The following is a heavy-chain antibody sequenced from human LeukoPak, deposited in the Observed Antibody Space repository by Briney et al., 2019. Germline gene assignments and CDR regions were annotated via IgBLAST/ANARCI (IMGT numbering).Heavy chain of an antibody. CDR3: AKVAVVGATVSDFDY. CDR1: GFTFSSYG. V-gene: IGHV3-30*18. D-gene: IGHD1-26*01. J-gene: IGHJ4*02. Sequence: GGSLRLSCAASGFTFSSYGMHWVRQAPGKGLEWVAVISVDGSNEYYADSVKGRFTISRDNSKNTLYLQMNSLRPEDTAVYYCAKVAVVGATVSDFDYWGQGTLVTVSS. CDR2: ISVDGSNE.